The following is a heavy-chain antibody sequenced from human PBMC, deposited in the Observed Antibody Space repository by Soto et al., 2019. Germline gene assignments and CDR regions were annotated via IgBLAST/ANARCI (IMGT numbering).Heavy chain of an antibody. V-gene: IGHV3-30-3*01. CDR3: ARGNLWGVPADGETGFDY. Sequence: VQVVESGGGVVQPGRSLRLSCAASEFTFSGYAMHWVRQAPGKGLEWVAVISYDGSNKYYADSVRGRFTVSRDNSKNPLYMQMNSLKPEDTAVYYCARGNLWGVPADGETGFDYWGQGTLFTVSS. D-gene: IGHD2-2*01. CDR2: ISYDGSNK. CDR1: EFTFSGYA. J-gene: IGHJ4*02.